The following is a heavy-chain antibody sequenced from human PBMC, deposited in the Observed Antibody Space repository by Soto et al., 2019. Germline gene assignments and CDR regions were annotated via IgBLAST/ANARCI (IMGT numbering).Heavy chain of an antibody. V-gene: IGHV4-4*02. J-gene: IGHJ3*01. CDR1: PFSVTDNHY. CDR2: IYHSGAT. CDR3: AADSRYCTDAGSSIMRDAFDV. D-gene: IGHD2-8*01. Sequence: QAQLQESGPGLVRPSGTLSLTCTVSPFSVTDNHYWCLVRQPPGKALEWIGEIYHSGATYSNASLSGPLPISTVKSKNQISLMLTAVTAAETAVYYCAADSRYCTDAGSSIMRDAFDVWGQGTLVTVSS.